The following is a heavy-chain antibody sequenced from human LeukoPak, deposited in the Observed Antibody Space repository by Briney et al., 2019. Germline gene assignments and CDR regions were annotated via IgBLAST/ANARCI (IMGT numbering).Heavy chain of an antibody. CDR3: AREGAARNFDY. J-gene: IGHJ4*02. Sequence: SETLSLTCTVSGGSVSSGTYYWTWIRQPAGKGLEWIGRIYISGSTNFDPSLKSRVSISLDTSQNQFSLELSSVTAADTAVYYCAREGAARNFDYWGQGILVTVSS. CDR1: GGSVSSGTYY. V-gene: IGHV4-61*02. CDR2: IYISGST. D-gene: IGHD6-6*01.